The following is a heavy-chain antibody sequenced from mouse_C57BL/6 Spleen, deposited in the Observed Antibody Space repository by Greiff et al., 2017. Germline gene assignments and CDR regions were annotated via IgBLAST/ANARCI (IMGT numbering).Heavy chain of an antibody. CDR3: ARLTTVSPAWFAY. J-gene: IGHJ3*01. CDR1: GYTFTSYW. Sequence: QVQLKQPGAELVKPGASVKLSCKASGYTFTSYWMHWVKQRPGQGLEWIGMIHPNSGSTNYNEKFKSKATLTVDKSSSTAYMQLSSLTSEDSAVYYCARLTTVSPAWFAYWGQGTLVTVSA. CDR2: IHPNSGST. D-gene: IGHD1-1*01. V-gene: IGHV1-64*01.